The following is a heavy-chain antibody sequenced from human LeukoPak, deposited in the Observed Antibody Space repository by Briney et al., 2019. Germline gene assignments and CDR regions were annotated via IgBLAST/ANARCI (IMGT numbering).Heavy chain of an antibody. D-gene: IGHD3-22*01. CDR1: GYTFTSYG. J-gene: IGHJ4*02. V-gene: IGHV1-18*01. Sequence: ASVKVSCKASGYTFTSYGISWVRQAPGQGLEWMGWISAYNGNTNYAQKLQGRVTMTTDTSTSTAYMELRSLRSDDTAVYYCARYYYDSKKGWYFDYWGQGTLVTVSS. CDR3: ARYYYDSKKGWYFDY. CDR2: ISAYNGNT.